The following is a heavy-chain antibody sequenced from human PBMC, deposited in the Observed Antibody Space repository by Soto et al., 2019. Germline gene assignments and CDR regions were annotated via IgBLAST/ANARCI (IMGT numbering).Heavy chain of an antibody. CDR1: GYSFTDYH. CDR3: ARGDSTDCSNGVCSFFYNHDMDV. J-gene: IGHJ6*02. Sequence: GASVKVSCKASGYSFTDYHIHWVRQAPGQGLEWLGRINPKSGGTSTAQKFQGWVTMATDTSISTASMELTRLTSDDTAIYYCARGDSTDCSNGVCSFFYNHDMDVWGQGTTVTVSS. V-gene: IGHV1-2*04. D-gene: IGHD2-8*01. CDR2: INPKSGGT.